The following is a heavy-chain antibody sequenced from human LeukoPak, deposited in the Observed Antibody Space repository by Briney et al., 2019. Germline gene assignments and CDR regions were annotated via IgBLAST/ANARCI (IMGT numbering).Heavy chain of an antibody. CDR2: IYYGGST. J-gene: IGHJ3*02. V-gene: IGHV4-61*01. CDR3: TRSTNLEAFDI. D-gene: IGHD2-8*01. CDR1: GGSVSSGTYY. Sequence: PSETLSLTCSVSGGSVSSGTYYWSWIRQPPGKGLEWIGYIYYGGSTNYNPSLKSRVIISLDTSKNQCSLRLNSVTTADTAVYYCTRSTNLEAFDIWGQGTMVTVS.